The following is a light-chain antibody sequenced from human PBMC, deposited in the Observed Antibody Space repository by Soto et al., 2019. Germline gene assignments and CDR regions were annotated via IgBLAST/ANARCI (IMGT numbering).Light chain of an antibody. Sequence: QSVLTQPRSVSGSPGQMVTISCTGSSSNIGAGYAVHWYQQLPGKAPKLLIYGNTNRPSGVPDRFSGSKSGTSASLAITGLQAEDEADYYCQSYDSSLSASYVFGGGTKVTVL. CDR3: QSYDSSLSASYV. V-gene: IGLV1-40*01. J-gene: IGLJ1*01. CDR1: SSNIGAGYA. CDR2: GNT.